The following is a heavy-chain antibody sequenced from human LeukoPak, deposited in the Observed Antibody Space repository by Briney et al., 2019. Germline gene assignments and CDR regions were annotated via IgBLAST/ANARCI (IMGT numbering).Heavy chain of an antibody. CDR1: GFTFSYSS. CDR2: ISSSTGYI. V-gene: IGHV3-21*01. CDR3: ARGNTAMVRSYFDY. J-gene: IGHJ4*02. Sequence: GGSLRLSCAASGFTFSYSSMNWVRQAPGKGLEWVSSISSSTGYIYYADSVKGRFTISRDNAKNSLYLQMNSLRAEDTAVYYCARGNTAMVRSYFDYWGLGILVTVSS. D-gene: IGHD5-18*01.